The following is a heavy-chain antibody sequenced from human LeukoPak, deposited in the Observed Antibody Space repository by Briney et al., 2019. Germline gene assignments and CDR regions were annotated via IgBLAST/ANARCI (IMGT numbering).Heavy chain of an antibody. D-gene: IGHD2-2*01. V-gene: IGHV4-59*01. CDR2: IYYSGST. Sequence: SETLSLTCTVSGGSISCYYWSWIRQPPGKGLEWIGYIYYSGSTNYNPSLKSRVTISVDTSKNQFSLKLSSVTAADTAVYYCARVHCSSTSCYHFDYWGQGTLVTVSS. CDR3: ARVHCSSTSCYHFDY. CDR1: GGSISCYY. J-gene: IGHJ4*02.